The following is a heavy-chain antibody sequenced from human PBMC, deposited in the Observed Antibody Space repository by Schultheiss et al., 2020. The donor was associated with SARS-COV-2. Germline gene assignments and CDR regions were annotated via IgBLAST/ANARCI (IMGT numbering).Heavy chain of an antibody. D-gene: IGHD2-8*01. CDR1: GYTFTSYG. Sequence: SVKVSCKASGYTFTSYGISWVRQAPGQGLEWMGGIIPIFGTANYAQKFQGRVTITADESTSTAYMELSSLRSEDTAVYYCARERVPLMVTTSGDAFDIWGQGTMVTVSS. V-gene: IGHV1-69*13. CDR3: ARERVPLMVTTSGDAFDI. J-gene: IGHJ3*02. CDR2: IIPIFGTA.